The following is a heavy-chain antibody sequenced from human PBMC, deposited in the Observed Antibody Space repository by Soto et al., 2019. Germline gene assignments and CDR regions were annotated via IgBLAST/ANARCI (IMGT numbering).Heavy chain of an antibody. D-gene: IGHD4-17*01. Sequence: LSLTCTVSGGSISSYYWSWIRQPPGKGLEWIGYIYYSGSTNYNPSLKSRVTISVDTSKNQFSLKLSSVTAADTAVYYCARDSDYGDYVHYWGQGTLVTVSS. V-gene: IGHV4-59*01. CDR3: ARDSDYGDYVHY. J-gene: IGHJ4*02. CDR2: IYYSGST. CDR1: GGSISSYY.